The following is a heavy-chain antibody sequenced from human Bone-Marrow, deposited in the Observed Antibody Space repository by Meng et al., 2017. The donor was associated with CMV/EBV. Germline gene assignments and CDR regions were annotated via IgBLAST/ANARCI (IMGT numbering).Heavy chain of an antibody. D-gene: IGHD4-11*01. CDR3: TTDLFRRDYSNIDYYGMDV. Sequence: GESLKISCAASGFTFSNAWMSWVRQAPGKGLEWVGRIKSKTDGGTTDYAAPVKGRFTISRDDSKNTLYLQMNSLKTEDTAVYYSTTDLFRRDYSNIDYYGMDVWGQGPTVTGSS. CDR1: GFTFSNAW. J-gene: IGHJ6*01. V-gene: IGHV3-15*01. CDR2: IKSKTDGGTT.